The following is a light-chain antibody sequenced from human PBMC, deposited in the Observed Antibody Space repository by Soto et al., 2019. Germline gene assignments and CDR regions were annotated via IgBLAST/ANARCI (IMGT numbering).Light chain of an antibody. V-gene: IGKV3-20*01. CDR1: QSVSSSY. J-gene: IGKJ4*01. Sequence: IVMTQSPATVSGSPGERVTLSCRASQSVSSSYLAWYQQKPGQAPRLLIYGASSRATGIPDRFSGSGSGTDFTLTISRLEPEDFAVYYCQQYGSSPLTFGGGTKVEIK. CDR3: QQYGSSPLT. CDR2: GAS.